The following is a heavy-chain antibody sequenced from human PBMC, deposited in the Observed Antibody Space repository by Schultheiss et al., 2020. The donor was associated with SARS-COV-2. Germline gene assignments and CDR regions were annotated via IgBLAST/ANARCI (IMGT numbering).Heavy chain of an antibody. J-gene: IGHJ5*02. Sequence: ASVKVSCKASGYTFTGYYMHWVRQAPGQGLEWMGWINPNSGGTNYAQKFQGRVTMTRDTSTSTAYMELSRLRSDDTAVYYCARREYSYGQGWFDPWGQGTLVTVSS. CDR1: GYTFTGYY. V-gene: IGHV1-2*02. CDR2: INPNSGGT. CDR3: ARREYSYGQGWFDP. D-gene: IGHD5-18*01.